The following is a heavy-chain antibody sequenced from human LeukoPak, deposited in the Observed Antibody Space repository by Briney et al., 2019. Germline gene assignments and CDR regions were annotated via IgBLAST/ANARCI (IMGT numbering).Heavy chain of an antibody. CDR3: AKMRIAVAGSVGSHYFDY. V-gene: IGHV3-23*01. D-gene: IGHD6-19*01. CDR2: LSGSGYST. CDR1: GFTFTSYA. Sequence: GGSLRLSCAASGFTFTSYAMSWVRQAPGKGLEWVSALSGSGYSTYYADSVKGRFTISRDNSKNTLYLQMNSLRAEDTAVYYCAKMRIAVAGSVGSHYFDYWGQGTLVTVSS. J-gene: IGHJ4*02.